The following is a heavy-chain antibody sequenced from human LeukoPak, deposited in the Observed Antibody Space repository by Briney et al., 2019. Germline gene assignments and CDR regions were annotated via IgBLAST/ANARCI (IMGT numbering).Heavy chain of an antibody. D-gene: IGHD4-17*01. V-gene: IGHV4-4*07. CDR2: IYTSGST. CDR1: GGSISSYY. Sequence: SETLSLTCTVSGGSISSYYWSWLRQPAGKGLEWLGRIYTSGSTNYNPSLKSRVTMSVDTSKNQFSLKLSSVTAADTAVYYCARSDYGDYPSYYYYGMDVWGQGTTVTVSS. CDR3: ARSDYGDYPSYYYYGMDV. J-gene: IGHJ6*02.